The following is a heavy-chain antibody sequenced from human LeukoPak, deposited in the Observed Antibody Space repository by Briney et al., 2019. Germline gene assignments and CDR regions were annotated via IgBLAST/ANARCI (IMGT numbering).Heavy chain of an antibody. CDR1: GFTFSGSA. V-gene: IGHV3-30*04. D-gene: IGHD5-18*01. J-gene: IGHJ4*02. CDR3: ARERIQLWLLGVWDRY. Sequence: GGSLILSCAASGFTFSGSAMHWVRQAPGKGLEWVAVISYDGSNKYYADSVKGRFTISRANYKNTLYLQMNSLRAEDTAVYYCARERIQLWLLGVWDRYWGQGTLVTVSS. CDR2: ISYDGSNK.